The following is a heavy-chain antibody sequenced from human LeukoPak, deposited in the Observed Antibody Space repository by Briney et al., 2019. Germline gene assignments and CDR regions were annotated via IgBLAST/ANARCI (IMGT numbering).Heavy chain of an antibody. CDR3: ARRGLAAAGSRNWFDP. Sequence: KPSETLSLTCTVSGGSISSYYWSWIRQPAGKGLEWIGRIDTSGNTNYKPSLKSRVTMSVDTSKNQFSLKLSSVTAADTAVYYCARRGLAAAGSRNWFDPWGQGTLVTVSS. V-gene: IGHV4-4*07. D-gene: IGHD6-13*01. CDR2: IDTSGNT. CDR1: GGSISSYY. J-gene: IGHJ5*02.